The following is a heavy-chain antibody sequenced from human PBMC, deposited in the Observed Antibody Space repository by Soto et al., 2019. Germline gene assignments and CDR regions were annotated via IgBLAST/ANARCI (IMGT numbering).Heavy chain of an antibody. CDR2: IYNDGTYS. V-gene: IGHV3-74*01. CDR3: TRGPGPISTGTGAY. CDR1: GFIFKMYW. D-gene: IGHD3-10*01. J-gene: IGHJ4*02. Sequence: EVQLVESGGGLVPPGGSVRLSCAASGFIFKMYWMHWVRQSPGKGLVWISRIYNDGTYSDYADSVRGRFTISRDNVNDTLYLQMNNLRAEDSGLYYWTRGPGPISTGTGAYWGQGTHVTVSS.